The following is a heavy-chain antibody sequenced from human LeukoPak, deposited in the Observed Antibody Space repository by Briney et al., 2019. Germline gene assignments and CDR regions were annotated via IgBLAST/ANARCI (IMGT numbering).Heavy chain of an antibody. J-gene: IGHJ6*03. CDR2: IRSKSYGGTT. V-gene: IGHV3-49*03. CDR3: AKGDSSGYWTNYYYYYMDV. CDR1: GFTFGDYA. Sequence: PGGSLRLSCTASGFTFGDYAMNWFRQAPGKGLEWVGFIRSKSYGGTTEYAASVNGRFTISRDNSKNTLYLQMNSLRAEDTAVYYCAKGDSSGYWTNYYYYYMDVWGKGTTVTVSS. D-gene: IGHD3-22*01.